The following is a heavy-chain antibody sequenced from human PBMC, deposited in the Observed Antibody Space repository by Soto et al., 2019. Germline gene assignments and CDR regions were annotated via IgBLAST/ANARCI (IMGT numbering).Heavy chain of an antibody. D-gene: IGHD3-3*01. CDR2: IYYSGGT. Sequence: SETLSLTCTVSGGSIGSYYWSWIRQPPGKGLEWIGYIYYSGGTNYNPSLKSRVTISVDTSKNQFSLKLSSVTAADTAVYYCARHSIHPYNWFDPWGQGTLVTVS. CDR1: GGSIGSYY. CDR3: ARHSIHPYNWFDP. V-gene: IGHV4-59*08. J-gene: IGHJ5*02.